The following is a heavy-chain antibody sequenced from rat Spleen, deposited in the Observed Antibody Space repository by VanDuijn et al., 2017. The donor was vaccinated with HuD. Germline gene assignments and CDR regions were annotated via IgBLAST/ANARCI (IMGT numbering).Heavy chain of an antibody. CDR2: ITNTGGNI. V-gene: IGHV5-31*01. Sequence: EVQLVESGGGLVQPGRSLKLSCVASGFTFNNYWMSWIRQAPGKGLEWVASITNTGGNIYYPDSVKGRFTISRDNAQNTLYLQMNSLRSEDTATYYCARRHYGYTDYFDYWGQGVMVTVSS. CDR3: ARRHYGYTDYFDY. D-gene: IGHD1-9*01. J-gene: IGHJ2*01. CDR1: GFTFNNYW.